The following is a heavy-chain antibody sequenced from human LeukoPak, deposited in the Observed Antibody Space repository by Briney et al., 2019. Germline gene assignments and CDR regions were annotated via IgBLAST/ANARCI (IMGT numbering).Heavy chain of an antibody. CDR3: ARRFGS. Sequence: PGGSLRLSCAASGFSFTAYSMNWVRQAPGRGLEWISYIGPGGDIYYADSVTGRFTVSRDTAKNSPYLQMNGLRVEDTAVYYCARRFGSWGQGTLVTVSS. CDR1: GFSFTAYS. V-gene: IGHV3-48*01. J-gene: IGHJ5*01. CDR2: IGPGGDI.